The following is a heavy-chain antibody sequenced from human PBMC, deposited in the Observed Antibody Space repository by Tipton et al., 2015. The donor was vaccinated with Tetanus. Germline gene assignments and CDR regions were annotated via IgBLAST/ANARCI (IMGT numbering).Heavy chain of an antibody. CDR1: GYNFSYYS. D-gene: IGHD1-26*01. V-gene: IGHV5-51*01. Sequence: VQLVQSGAEVKKSGESLKISCQGSGYNFSYYSIGWVRHMPGKGLEWMGIVDPRDSAAIYGPSFQGQVTISADKSISTAFLHWTSLRASDTAMYFCARRRSAILSGGYHWYFDIWGRGTVVIVTS. J-gene: IGHJ2*01. CDR2: VDPRDSAA. CDR3: ARRRSAILSGGYHWYFDI.